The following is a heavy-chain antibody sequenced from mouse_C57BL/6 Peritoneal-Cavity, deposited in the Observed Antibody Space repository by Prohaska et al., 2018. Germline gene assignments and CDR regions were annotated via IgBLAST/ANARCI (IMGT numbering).Heavy chain of an antibody. J-gene: IGHJ1*03. CDR3: MRYGSSYWYFDV. CDR1: GFTFSGFW. V-gene: IGHV11-2*01. CDR2: INSDGIAI. D-gene: IGHD1-1*01. Sequence: EVQLLETGGGLVQPGGSRGLSCEGSGFTFSGFWMSWVRQTPGKTLEWIGDINSDGIAINYAPSIKDRVTIFRDNDKGTLYLQMSNVRSEDTATYFCMRYGSSYWYFDVWGTGTTVTVSS.